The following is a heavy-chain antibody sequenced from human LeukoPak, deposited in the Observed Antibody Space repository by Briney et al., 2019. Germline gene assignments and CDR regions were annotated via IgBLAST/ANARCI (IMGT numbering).Heavy chain of an antibody. D-gene: IGHD4-17*01. CDR3: ARDYGDYTGGAFDI. CDR1: GGTFSSYA. Sequence: ASVKVSCKASGGTFSSYAISWVRQAPGQGLEWMGRIIPILGIANYAQKLQGRVTMTTDTSTSTAYMELRSLRSDDTAVYYCARDYGDYTGGAFDIWGQGTMVTVSS. V-gene: IGHV1-69*04. J-gene: IGHJ3*02. CDR2: IIPILGIA.